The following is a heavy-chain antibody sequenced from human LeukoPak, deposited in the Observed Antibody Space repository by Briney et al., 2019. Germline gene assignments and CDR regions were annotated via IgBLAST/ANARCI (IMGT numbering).Heavy chain of an antibody. Sequence: SVKVSCKASGGTFSSYAISWVRQAPGQGLEWMGGIIPIFGTANYAQKFQGRVTITADKSTSTAYVELSSLRSEDTAVYYCAHQRRGVAVAPPGTFDYWGQGTLVTVSS. J-gene: IGHJ4*02. D-gene: IGHD6-19*01. CDR1: GGTFSSYA. V-gene: IGHV1-69*06. CDR2: IIPIFGTA. CDR3: AHQRRGVAVAPPGTFDY.